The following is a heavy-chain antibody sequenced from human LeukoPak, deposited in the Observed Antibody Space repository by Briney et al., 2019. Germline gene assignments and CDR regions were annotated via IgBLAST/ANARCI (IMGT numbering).Heavy chain of an antibody. Sequence: SETLSLTCAVSGGSISSSNWWSWVRQPPGKGLEWIGEIYHSGSTNYNPSLKSRVTISVDTSKNQFSLKLSSVTAADTAVYYCARDYGDYDRRYFDLWGRGTLVTVSS. CDR2: IYHSGST. CDR3: ARDYGDYDRRYFDL. D-gene: IGHD4-17*01. CDR1: GGSISSSNW. J-gene: IGHJ2*01. V-gene: IGHV4-4*02.